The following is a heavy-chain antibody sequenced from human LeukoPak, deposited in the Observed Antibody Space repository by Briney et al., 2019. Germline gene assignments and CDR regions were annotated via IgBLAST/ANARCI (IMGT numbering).Heavy chain of an antibody. J-gene: IGHJ6*03. Sequence: GGSLRLSCVVSGFIFSTYSMNWVRQAPGKVLEWVSYISSSSTIYYADSVKGRFTISRDNAENSLYLQMNSLGAEDSAVYYCARDDHYNYYYMDVWGKGTTVTVSS. V-gene: IGHV3-48*01. CDR2: ISSSSTI. CDR3: ARDDHYNYYYMDV. CDR1: GFIFSTYS.